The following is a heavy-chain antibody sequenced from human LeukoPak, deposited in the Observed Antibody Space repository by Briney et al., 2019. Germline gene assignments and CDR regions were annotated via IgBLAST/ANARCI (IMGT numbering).Heavy chain of an antibody. J-gene: IGHJ1*01. CDR2: IKSTPDGGTT. Sequence: GGSLRLSRAASGFTFCDGWMTWVRQAPGEGLEWVGRIKSTPDGGTTDYAAPVKGRFTISRDDSKNTLYLQMHSLKTEHTAVYYCTTDDNYGSGSYREYFQHWGQGTVVTVSS. V-gene: IGHV3-15*01. CDR1: GFTFCDGW. CDR3: TTDDNYGSGSYREYFQH. D-gene: IGHD3-10*01.